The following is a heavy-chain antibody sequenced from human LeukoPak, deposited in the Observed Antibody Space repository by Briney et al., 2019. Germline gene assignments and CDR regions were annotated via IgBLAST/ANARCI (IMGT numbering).Heavy chain of an antibody. J-gene: IGHJ5*02. D-gene: IGHD5-18*01. CDR1: GYTFTSYD. CDR2: MNPNSGNT. CDR3: ARYGYSYGGGFDP. V-gene: IGHV1-8*03. Sequence: ASVKVSCKASGYTFTSYDINWVRQATGQGLEWMGWMNPNSGNTGYAQKFQGRVTITRNTSISTAYMELSSLRSKDTAVYYCARYGYSYGGGFDPWGQGTLVTVSS.